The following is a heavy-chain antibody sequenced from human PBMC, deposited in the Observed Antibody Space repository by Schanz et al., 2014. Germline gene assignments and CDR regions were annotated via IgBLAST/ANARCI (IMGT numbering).Heavy chain of an antibody. J-gene: IGHJ3*02. D-gene: IGHD3-10*01. CDR1: GYSIGGYY. CDR2: INPNTGGT. CDR3: ARDWSPGSKNAFDI. Sequence: QEQLVQSGAEVKTPGDSVKVSCKASGYSIGGYYMHWVRQAPGVGPEWMGRINPNTGGTQYAQKFQGRVNMTTAKSISTVYMEVTSLRLDDTAIYYCARDWSPGSKNAFDIWGPGTMVTVSS. V-gene: IGHV1-2*06.